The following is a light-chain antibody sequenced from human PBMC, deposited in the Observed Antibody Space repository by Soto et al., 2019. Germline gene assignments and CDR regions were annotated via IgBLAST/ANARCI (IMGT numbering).Light chain of an antibody. CDR1: QSISSS. Sequence: EIVMTQSPATLSVSPGEGVTLSCRASQSISSSLAWYQQIPGQAPRLLIYDVSKRATGIPPRFSGSGSGTDFSLTIRRLEPDDFAVYYCQKYGNFWTFGQGTKVDI. CDR3: QKYGNFWT. V-gene: IGKV3D-15*01. CDR2: DVS. J-gene: IGKJ1*01.